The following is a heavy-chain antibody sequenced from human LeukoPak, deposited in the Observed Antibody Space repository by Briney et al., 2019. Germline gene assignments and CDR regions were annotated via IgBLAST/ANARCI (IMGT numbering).Heavy chain of an antibody. V-gene: IGHV3-48*02. J-gene: IGHJ4*02. CDR3: ARDILTKQAYSGYDN. CDR1: GLNFDDSA. Sequence: PGGALRLSCVASGLNFDDSAMHRGRQGPGKGLEWVSYISSSSNTIYYADSVKGRFTISRDNAKNSLYLQMNSLRDEDTAVYYCARDILTKQAYSGYDNWGQGTLVTVSS. CDR2: ISSSSNTI. D-gene: IGHD5-12*01.